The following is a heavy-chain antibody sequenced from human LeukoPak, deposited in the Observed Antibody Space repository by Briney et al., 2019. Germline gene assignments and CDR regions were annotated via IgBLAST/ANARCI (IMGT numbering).Heavy chain of an antibody. CDR3: AKDSLLQWLVSDRFGGGYYFDY. CDR1: GFTFSSYA. V-gene: IGHV3-23*01. CDR2: ISGSGGST. J-gene: IGHJ4*02. Sequence: GGSLRLSCAASGFTFSSYAMSWVRQAPGKGLEWVSAISGSGGSTYYADSVKGRFTISRDNSKNTLYLQMNSLRAEDTAVYYCAKDSLLQWLVSDRFGGGYYFDYWGQGTLVTVSS. D-gene: IGHD6-19*01.